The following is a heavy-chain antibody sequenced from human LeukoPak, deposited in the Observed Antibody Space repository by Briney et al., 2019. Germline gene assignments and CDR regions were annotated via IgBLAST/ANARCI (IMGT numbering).Heavy chain of an antibody. D-gene: IGHD3-10*01. Sequence: ASVKVSCKASGGTFSSYAISWVRQAPGQGLEWMGGIIPIFGTANYAQKFQGRVTMTTDTSTSIAYMELRSLRSDDTAVHYCARAPLPNYYGSGSYYSDYYYYMDVWGKGATVTISS. V-gene: IGHV1-69*05. CDR1: GGTFSSYA. CDR3: ARAPLPNYYGSGSYYSDYYYYMDV. CDR2: IIPIFGTA. J-gene: IGHJ6*03.